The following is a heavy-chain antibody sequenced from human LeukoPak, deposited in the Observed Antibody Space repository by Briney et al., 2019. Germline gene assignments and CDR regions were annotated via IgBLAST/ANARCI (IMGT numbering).Heavy chain of an antibody. V-gene: IGHV1-24*01. CDR2: FDPEDGET. CDR3: ATRGVVTRGSYYYYGMDV. Sequence: GASVKVSCTVSGYTLTELSMHWVRQAPGKGLEWMGGFDPEDGETIYAQKFQGRVTMTEDTSTDTAYMELSSLRSEDTAVYYCATRGVVTRGSYYYYGMDVWGQGTTVTVSS. CDR1: GYTLTELS. J-gene: IGHJ6*02. D-gene: IGHD4-23*01.